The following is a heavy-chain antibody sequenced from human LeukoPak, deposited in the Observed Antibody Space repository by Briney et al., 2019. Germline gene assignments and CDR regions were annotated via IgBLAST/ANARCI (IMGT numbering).Heavy chain of an antibody. CDR1: GFTFSSYS. Sequence: GGSLRLSCVASGFTFSSYSMNWVRQAPGKGLKWVSSISSSSSYIYYADSVKGRFTISRDNAKNSLYLQMNSLRAEDTAVYYCARGMGITMIDYWGQGTLVTVSS. CDR2: ISSSSSYI. J-gene: IGHJ4*02. CDR3: ARGMGITMIDY. V-gene: IGHV3-21*01. D-gene: IGHD3-22*01.